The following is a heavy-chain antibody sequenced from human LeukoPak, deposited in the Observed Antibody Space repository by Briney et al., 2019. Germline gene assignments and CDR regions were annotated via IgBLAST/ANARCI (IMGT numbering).Heavy chain of an antibody. J-gene: IGHJ5*02. Sequence: ASVKVSCKASGYTFTSYDINWVRQATGQGLEWMGWMNPNSGNTGYAQKFQGRVTMTRNTSISTAYMELSSLRSEDTAVYYCARGMGDYSSGWYNWFDPWGQGTLVTVSS. D-gene: IGHD6-19*01. CDR3: ARGMGDYSSGWYNWFDP. V-gene: IGHV1-8*02. CDR1: GYTFTSYD. CDR2: MNPNSGNT.